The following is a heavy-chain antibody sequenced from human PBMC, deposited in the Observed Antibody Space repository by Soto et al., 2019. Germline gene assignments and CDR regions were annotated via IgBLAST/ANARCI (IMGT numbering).Heavy chain of an antibody. CDR2: INHSGST. CDR1: GGSFSGYY. J-gene: IGHJ6*03. CDR3: ARVKSYDFWSGYRLYYYYMDV. V-gene: IGHV4-34*01. D-gene: IGHD3-3*01. Sequence: SETLSLTCAVYGGSFSGYYWSWIRQPPGKGLEWIGEINHSGSTNYNPSLKSRVTISVDTSKNQFSLKLSSVTAADTAVYYCARVKSYDFWSGYRLYYYYMDVWGKGTTVTVSS.